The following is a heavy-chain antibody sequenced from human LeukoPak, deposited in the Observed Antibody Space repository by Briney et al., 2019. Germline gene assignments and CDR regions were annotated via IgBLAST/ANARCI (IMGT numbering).Heavy chain of an antibody. CDR3: AKNPRLEGWIYFNS. CDR1: GFTFSSYS. Sequence: GGSLRLSCAASGFTFSSYSMSWVRQAPGKGLEWVSSISGSGGRIDYADSVKGRFTISRDNSKNTLSLQMNSLTAEDTAVYYCAKNPRLEGWIYFNSWGQGILVTVSS. J-gene: IGHJ4*02. D-gene: IGHD1-1*01. V-gene: IGHV3-23*01. CDR2: ISGSGGRI.